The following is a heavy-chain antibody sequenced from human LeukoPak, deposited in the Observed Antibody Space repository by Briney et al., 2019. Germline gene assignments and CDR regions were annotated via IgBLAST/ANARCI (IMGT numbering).Heavy chain of an antibody. CDR1: GFTLSSYW. V-gene: IGHV3-7*01. CDR3: ARDLAGATTY. D-gene: IGHD1-26*01. Sequence: PGGSLRLSCAASGFTLSSYWMSWVRQAPGKGLGWVANRKNDGSEKYYVDSAKGRCTITRDNAKNTLYLQMNSLGAEDTAVYYCARDLAGATTYWGQGTLVTVSS. CDR2: RKNDGSEK. J-gene: IGHJ4*02.